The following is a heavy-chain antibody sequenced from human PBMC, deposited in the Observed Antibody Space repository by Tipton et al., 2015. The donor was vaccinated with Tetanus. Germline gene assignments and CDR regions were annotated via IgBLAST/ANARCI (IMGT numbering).Heavy chain of an antibody. J-gene: IGHJ3*01. CDR3: ARHATYYDSLSGFGF. CDR2: IYPGDSDT. V-gene: IGHV5-51*01. CDR1: GYRFDSYW. D-gene: IGHD3-9*01. Sequence: QLVQSGAEVKKPGESLKISCEASGYRFDSYWIGWVRQMPGKGLEWMGIIYPGDSDTRYSPSFQGQVTISADNSISTAYLQWTSLKASDPAMYYCARHATYYDSLSGFGFWGQGTLVTVSS.